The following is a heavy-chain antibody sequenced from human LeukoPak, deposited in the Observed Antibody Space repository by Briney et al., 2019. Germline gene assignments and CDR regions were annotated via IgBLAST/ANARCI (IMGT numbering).Heavy chain of an antibody. D-gene: IGHD2-8*01. J-gene: IGHJ4*02. Sequence: GASVRVSCKDSGYSLSNYGISWVRQAPGQGLEWMGWISTYSANTNYAQKLQGRVTMTTDTSTNTAYIELRSLRSDGTAVYYCAKDLRDCTNGVCCIPDYFDYWGQGTLVTVSS. CDR1: GYSLSNYG. CDR2: ISTYSANT. CDR3: AKDLRDCTNGVCCIPDYFDY. V-gene: IGHV1-18*01.